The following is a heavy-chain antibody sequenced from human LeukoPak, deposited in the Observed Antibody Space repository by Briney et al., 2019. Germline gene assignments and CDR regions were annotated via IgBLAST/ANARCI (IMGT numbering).Heavy chain of an antibody. Sequence: SETLSLTVSGGSISSSSSSYHWGWIRQPPGKGLEWIGSISYSGSTYYNPSLKSRVTISVDTSKNQFSLKLSPVTAADTAVYYCARSVTSYGYYFDYWGQGTLVTVSS. D-gene: IGHD5-18*01. V-gene: IGHV4-39*01. CDR3: ARSVTSYGYYFDY. CDR2: ISYSGST. J-gene: IGHJ4*02. CDR1: GGSISSSSSSYH.